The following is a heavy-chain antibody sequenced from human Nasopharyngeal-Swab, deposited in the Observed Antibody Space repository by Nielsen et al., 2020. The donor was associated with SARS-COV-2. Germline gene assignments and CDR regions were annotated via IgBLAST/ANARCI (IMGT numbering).Heavy chain of an antibody. CDR3: TRGGIVGPPELGMDV. J-gene: IGHJ6*02. V-gene: IGHV3-30*04. Sequence: SLKISCAASGFTFSSYTIHWVRQAPGKGLEWVAVISYDASDKYYADSVKGRFTLSRDNSKNTAYLQMNSLKTEDTAVYYCTRGGIVGPPELGMDVWGQGTTVTVSS. CDR2: ISYDASDK. D-gene: IGHD1-26*01. CDR1: GFTFSSYT.